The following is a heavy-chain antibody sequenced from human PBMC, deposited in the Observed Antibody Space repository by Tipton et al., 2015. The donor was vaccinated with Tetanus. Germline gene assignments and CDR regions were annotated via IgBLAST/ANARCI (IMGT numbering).Heavy chain of an antibody. D-gene: IGHD6-6*01. V-gene: IGHV4-31*02. CDR2: IYNSGST. CDR1: GGSVNSGSYY. J-gene: IGHJ4*02. CDR3: PRGQARAARGWDYFAY. Sequence: LRLSCTVSGGSVNSGSYYWSWIRQHPGKGLEWSRDIYNSGSTYYNPSLKSRVTISVDTSKNQFSLKLNSVTAADTAVYFCPRGQARAARGWDYFAYWGQGSQVTVSS.